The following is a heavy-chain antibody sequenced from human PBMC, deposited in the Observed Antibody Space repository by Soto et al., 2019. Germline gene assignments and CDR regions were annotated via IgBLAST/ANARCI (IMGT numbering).Heavy chain of an antibody. V-gene: IGHV1-2*04. CDR3: ARVGGYGDDAFDI. J-gene: IGHJ3*02. D-gene: IGHD6-25*01. CDR1: GYTFTGYY. CDR2: INPNSGGT. Sequence: APVKVSCKASGYTFTGYYMHWVRQAPGQGLEWMGWINPNSGGTNYAQKFQGWVTMTRDTSISTAYMELSRLRSDDTAVYYCARVGGYGDDAFDIWGQGTMVTVSS.